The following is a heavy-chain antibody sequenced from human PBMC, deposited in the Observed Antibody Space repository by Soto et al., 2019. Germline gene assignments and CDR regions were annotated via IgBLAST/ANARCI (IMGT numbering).Heavy chain of an antibody. D-gene: IGHD3-10*01. CDR1: GGSISSYY. Sequence: ASETLSLTCTVSGGSISSYYWSWIRQPPGKGLEWIGEINYSGSTNYNPSLKSRVTISVDTSKNQFSLKLSSVTAADTAVYYCARLEPTYDTLDWFGDNWFDPWGQGTLVTVSS. CDR2: INYSGST. CDR3: ARLEPTYDTLDWFGDNWFDP. J-gene: IGHJ5*02. V-gene: IGHV4-59*12.